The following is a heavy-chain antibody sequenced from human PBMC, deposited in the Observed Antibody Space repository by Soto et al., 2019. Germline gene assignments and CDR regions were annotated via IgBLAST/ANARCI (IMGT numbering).Heavy chain of an antibody. CDR3: ARDHYGDYWAGYYYYGMDV. CDR2: IYYSGST. J-gene: IGHJ6*02. D-gene: IGHD4-17*01. CDR1: GGSISSYY. Sequence: QVQLQESGPGLVKPSETLSLTCTVSGGSISSYYWSWIRQPPGKGLEWIGYIYYSGSTNYNPSLKSRVTISVDPSKNQFSLKLSSVTAADTAVYYCARDHYGDYWAGYYYYGMDVWGQGTTVTVSS. V-gene: IGHV4-59*01.